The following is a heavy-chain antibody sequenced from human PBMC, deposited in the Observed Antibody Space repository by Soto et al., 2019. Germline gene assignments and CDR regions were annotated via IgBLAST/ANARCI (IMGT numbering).Heavy chain of an antibody. V-gene: IGHV4-39*01. CDR3: ARHSAGSYDYIWGSYRHYGMDV. J-gene: IGHJ6*02. Sequence: SETLSLTCTVSGGSISSSSYYWGWIRQPPGKGLEWIGSIYYSGSTYYNPSLKSRVTISVDTSKNQFSLKLSSVTAADTAVYYCARHSAGSYDYIWGSYRHYGMDVWAQGTTVTVSS. CDR2: IYYSGST. D-gene: IGHD3-16*02. CDR1: GGSISSSSYY.